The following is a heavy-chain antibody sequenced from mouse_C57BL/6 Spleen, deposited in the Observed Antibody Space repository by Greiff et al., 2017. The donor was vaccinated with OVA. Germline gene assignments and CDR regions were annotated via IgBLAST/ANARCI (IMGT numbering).Heavy chain of an antibody. V-gene: IGHV5-17*01. CDR1: GFTFSDYG. Sequence: EVKLMESGGGLVKPGGSLKLSCAASGFTFSDYGMHWVRQAPEKGLEWVAYISSGSSTIYYADTVKGRFTISRDNAKNTLFLQMTSLRSEDTAMYYCARPPYGSSYAFDYWGQGTTLTVSS. D-gene: IGHD1-1*01. CDR3: ARPPYGSSYAFDY. J-gene: IGHJ2*01. CDR2: ISSGSSTI.